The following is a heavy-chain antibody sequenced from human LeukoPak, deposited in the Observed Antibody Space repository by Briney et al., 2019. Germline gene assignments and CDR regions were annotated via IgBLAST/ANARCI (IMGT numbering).Heavy chain of an antibody. Sequence: SETLSLTCAVSGYSISSGYYWGWIRQPPGKGLEWIGYIYYSGSTYYNPSLKSRVTISVDTSKNQFSLKLSSVTAADTAVYYCARANPGDYWGQGTLVTVSS. V-gene: IGHV4-38-2*01. J-gene: IGHJ4*02. CDR2: IYYSGST. CDR1: GYSISSGYY. D-gene: IGHD1-14*01. CDR3: ARANPGDY.